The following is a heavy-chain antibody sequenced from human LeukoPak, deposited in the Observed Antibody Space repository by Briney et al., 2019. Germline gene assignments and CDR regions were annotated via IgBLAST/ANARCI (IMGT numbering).Heavy chain of an antibody. V-gene: IGHV4-39*07. CDR2: IYYSGST. J-gene: IGHJ4*02. CDR1: GGSISSYY. CDR3: AREWFGEFYFDY. Sequence: PSETLSLTCTVSGGSISSYYWGWIRQPPGKGLEWIGSIYYSGSTYYNPSLKSRVTISVDTSKNQFSLKLSSVTAADTAVYYCAREWFGEFYFDYWGQGTLVTVSS. D-gene: IGHD3-10*01.